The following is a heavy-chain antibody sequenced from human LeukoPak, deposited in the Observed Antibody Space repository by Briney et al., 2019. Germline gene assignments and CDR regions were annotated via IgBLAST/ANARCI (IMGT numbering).Heavy chain of an antibody. Sequence: RGSLRLSCAASGFTVSSNYMTWVRQAPGKGLEWVSVIHKNAITYYADTVKGRFTISRDNSKNTLYLQMNSLRAEDTAVYYCARDRMGSADFWSGYYTGTFDYWGQGTLVTVSS. J-gene: IGHJ4*02. CDR2: IHKNAIT. CDR3: ARDRMGSADFWSGYYTGTFDY. V-gene: IGHV3-53*01. D-gene: IGHD3-3*01. CDR1: GFTVSSNY.